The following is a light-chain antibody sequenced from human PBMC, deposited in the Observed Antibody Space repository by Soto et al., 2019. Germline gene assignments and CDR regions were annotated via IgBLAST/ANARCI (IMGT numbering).Light chain of an antibody. CDR1: QSVSSY. V-gene: IGKV3-11*01. J-gene: IGKJ4*01. CDR3: QPRKQRAPPP. CDR2: DAS. Sequence: EIVLTQSPATLSLSPGERATLSCRASQSVSSYLAWYQQKPGQAPRLLIYDASNRATGIPARFSGSGSGTGFHLTISSLEPEGFGVLYCQPRKQRAPPPFGGGTKGEIK.